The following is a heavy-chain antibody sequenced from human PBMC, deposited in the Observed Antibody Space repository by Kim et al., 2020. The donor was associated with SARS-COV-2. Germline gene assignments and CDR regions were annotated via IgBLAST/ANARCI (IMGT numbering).Heavy chain of an antibody. Sequence: STDYADSVKGRFTISGDNAKNTLYLQMNSLRAEDTAVYYCARGAYYGMDVWGQGTTVTVSS. V-gene: IGHV3-74*01. CDR2: ST. CDR3: ARGAYYGMDV. J-gene: IGHJ6*02.